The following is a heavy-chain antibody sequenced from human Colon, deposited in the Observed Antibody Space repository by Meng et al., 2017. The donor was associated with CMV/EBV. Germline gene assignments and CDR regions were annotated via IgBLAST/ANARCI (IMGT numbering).Heavy chain of an antibody. V-gene: IGHV3-23*01. J-gene: IGHJ4*02. CDR1: GLPFRFYA. D-gene: IGHD3-3*01. CDR2: ISGNGDST. CDR3: ARDEDFGVTILGVLNIY. Sequence: GESLKISCKVSGLPFRFYAMTWVRQAPGKGLEWVSGISGNGDSTYYSDSVKGRFTSSRDNSKNTLYLQMNSLRAEDTAVYYCARDEDFGVTILGVLNIYWGQGALVTVSS.